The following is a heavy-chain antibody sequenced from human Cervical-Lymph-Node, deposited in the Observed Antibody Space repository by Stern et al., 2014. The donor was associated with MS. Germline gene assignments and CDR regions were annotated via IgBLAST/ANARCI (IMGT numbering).Heavy chain of an antibody. CDR2: ISYHGST. CDR3: ARLSTSVDD. D-gene: IGHD2/OR15-2a*01. J-gene: IGHJ4*02. Sequence: VQLVESGPGLVKPSETLSLTCTVSYGSISSYYWAWIRQPPGKGLEYIGYISYHGSTNYNPSLKSRVTISADPSKNQFPLKLSSVTAADTAVYYCARLSTSVDDWGQGALVTVSS. V-gene: IGHV4-59*08. CDR1: YGSISSYY.